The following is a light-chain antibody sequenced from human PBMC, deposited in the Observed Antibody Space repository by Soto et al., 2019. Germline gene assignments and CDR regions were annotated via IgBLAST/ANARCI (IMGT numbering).Light chain of an antibody. CDR2: GIS. J-gene: IGKJ2*01. V-gene: IGKV3-20*01. CDR3: QQYITLPHT. Sequence: ENVLTQSPGTLSLSPGERATLSCRASQSVTNNFFAWYQQKPGQAPRLLIYGISSRATGIPDRFSGSGSGTDYTLTIRRLETEDFVVYYCQQYITLPHTLGQGTKLEVK. CDR1: QSVTNNF.